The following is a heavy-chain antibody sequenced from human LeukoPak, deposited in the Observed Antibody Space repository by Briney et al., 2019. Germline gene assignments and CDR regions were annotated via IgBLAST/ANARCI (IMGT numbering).Heavy chain of an antibody. CDR1: GGSISSGSYY. CDR2: IYTSGST. D-gene: IGHD3-16*01. J-gene: IGHJ4*02. Sequence: SQTLSLTCTVSGGSISSGSYYWSWIRQPAGKGLEWIGRIYTSGSTNYNPSPKSRVTISVDTSKNQFSLKLSSVTAADTAVYYCARQTSKGRGIHYWGQGTLVTVSS. CDR3: ARQTSKGRGIHY. V-gene: IGHV4-61*02.